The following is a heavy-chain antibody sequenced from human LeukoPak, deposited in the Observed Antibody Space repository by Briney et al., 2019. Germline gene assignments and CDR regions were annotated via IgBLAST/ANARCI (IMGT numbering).Heavy chain of an antibody. CDR2: IYTSGST. J-gene: IGHJ6*02. CDR1: GGSISSYY. Sequence: SETLSLTCTVSGGSISSYYWSWIRQPAGKGLEWIGRIYTSGSTNYNPSLKSRVTMSVDTSKNQFSLKLSTVTAADTAVYYCARGEPYYYYYGMDVWGQGTTVTVSS. V-gene: IGHV4-4*07. CDR3: ARGEPYYYYYGMDV.